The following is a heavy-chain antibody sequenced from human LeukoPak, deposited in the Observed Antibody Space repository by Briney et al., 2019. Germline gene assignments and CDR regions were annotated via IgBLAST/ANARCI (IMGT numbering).Heavy chain of an antibody. Sequence: ASVKVSCKASGYTFTSNDINWVREGTGQGLEWMGWMNPNSGNTGYAQKFQGRVTMTRNTSISTAYMELSSLRSEDTAVYYCARSSGGYDWDYWGQGTLVTVSS. D-gene: IGHD5-12*01. J-gene: IGHJ4*02. CDR3: ARSSGGYDWDY. CDR2: MNPNSGNT. CDR1: GYTFTSND. V-gene: IGHV1-8*01.